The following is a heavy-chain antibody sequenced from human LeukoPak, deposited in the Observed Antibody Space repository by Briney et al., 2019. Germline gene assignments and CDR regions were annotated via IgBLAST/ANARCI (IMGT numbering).Heavy chain of an antibody. Sequence: PGGSLRLSCAASGFTFDDYAMHWVRQAPGKGLEWVSGISWNSGSIGYADSAKGRFTISRDNAKNSLYLQMNSLRAEDTALYYCAKGLSSSWYENWFDPWGQGTLVTVSS. V-gene: IGHV3-9*01. CDR1: GFTFDDYA. D-gene: IGHD6-13*01. CDR3: AKGLSSSWYENWFDP. J-gene: IGHJ5*02. CDR2: ISWNSGSI.